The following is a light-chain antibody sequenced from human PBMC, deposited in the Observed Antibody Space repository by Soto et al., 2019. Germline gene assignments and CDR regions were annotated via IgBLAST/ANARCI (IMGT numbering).Light chain of an antibody. Sequence: SALTKPASVSGSPGQSITISCHGTSSDVGGYNYVSWYQQHPGKAPKLMIYDVSNRPSGVSNRFSGSKSGNTASLTISGLQAEDEADYYCSSYTSSSTLLYVFGTGTKVTV. CDR3: SSYTSSSTLLYV. V-gene: IGLV2-14*01. CDR2: DVS. J-gene: IGLJ1*01. CDR1: SSDVGGYNY.